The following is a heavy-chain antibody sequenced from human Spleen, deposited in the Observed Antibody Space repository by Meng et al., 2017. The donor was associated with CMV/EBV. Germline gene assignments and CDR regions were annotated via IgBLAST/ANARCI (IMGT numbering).Heavy chain of an antibody. J-gene: IGHJ6*02. CDR2: IYYSGTT. CDR3: ARVVWNHRNYYGMDV. V-gene: IGHV4-30-4*02. D-gene: IGHD1-14*01. CDR1: GGSISSGDYY. Sequence: LRLSCSVSGGSISSGDYYWSWIRQPPGKGLEWIGYIYYSGTTYYNPSLKSRLTISVDTSKNQFSLKLSSVTVADTAVYYCARVVWNHRNYYGMDVWGQGTTVTVSS.